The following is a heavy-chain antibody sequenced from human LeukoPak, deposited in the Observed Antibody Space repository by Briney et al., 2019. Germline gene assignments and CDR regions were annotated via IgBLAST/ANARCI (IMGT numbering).Heavy chain of an antibody. CDR1: GFTFSNAW. J-gene: IGHJ3*02. D-gene: IGHD2-2*01. CDR3: TTPRSLDIVVVPAQADAFDI. Sequence: GGSLRLSCAASGFTFSNAWMSWVRQAPGKGLEWVGRIKSKTDGGTTDYAAPVKGRFTSSRDESKNTLYLQMNSLKTEDTAVYYCTTPRSLDIVVVPAQADAFDIWGQGTMVTVSS. V-gene: IGHV3-15*01. CDR2: IKSKTDGGTT.